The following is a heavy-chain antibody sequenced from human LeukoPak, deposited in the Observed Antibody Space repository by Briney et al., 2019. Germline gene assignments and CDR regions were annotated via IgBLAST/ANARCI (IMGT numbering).Heavy chain of an antibody. V-gene: IGHV1-46*01. CDR2: INPNGGSP. J-gene: IGHJ5*02. D-gene: IGHD2-15*01. CDR3: ARGPLSGSSVLDT. CDR1: GYTFTNYY. Sequence: ASVKVSCKSSGYTFTNYYMHWVRQPPGHGLEGMGIINPNGGSPTYAQNFQGRLTVHTHKPTNTLYMDLNSLTSEDSAVYYCARGPLSGSSVLDTWGQETLVTVSS.